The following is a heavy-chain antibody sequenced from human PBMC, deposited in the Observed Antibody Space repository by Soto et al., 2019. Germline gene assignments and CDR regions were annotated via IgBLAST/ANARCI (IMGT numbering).Heavy chain of an antibody. V-gene: IGHV3-53*04. CDR2: IYSGGST. D-gene: IGHD6-19*01. Sequence: GGSLRLSCAASGFTVSSNYMSWVRQAPGKGLEWVSVIYSGGSTYYADSVKGRFTISRHNSKNTLYLQMKSLRAEDTAVYYCARAMSSAVALYYFDYWGQGTLVTVSS. CDR3: ARAMSSAVALYYFDY. J-gene: IGHJ4*02. CDR1: GFTVSSNY.